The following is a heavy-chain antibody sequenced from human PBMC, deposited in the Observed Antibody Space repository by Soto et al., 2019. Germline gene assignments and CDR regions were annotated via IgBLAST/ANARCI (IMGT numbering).Heavy chain of an antibody. V-gene: IGHV3-48*02. CDR2: ISSRSYTI. J-gene: IGHJ4*02. Sequence: RGSTRICGPASGFTFNTYNMNWVRQAPGKGLEWVSYISSRSYTIKYAASVEGRFNVSRDNGKKSLYLQMNSLRDEDTAVYFCARESSLSEGSYCDYWGQGTLVTAPQ. CDR3: ARESSLSEGSYCDY. CDR1: GFTFNTYN. D-gene: IGHD3-10*01.